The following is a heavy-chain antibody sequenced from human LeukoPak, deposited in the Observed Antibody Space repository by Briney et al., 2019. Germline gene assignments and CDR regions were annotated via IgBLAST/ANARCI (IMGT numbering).Heavy chain of an antibody. CDR2: IRSSGTI. CDR1: GFSFRDYS. Sequence: GGSLRLSCAASGFSFRDYSMSWVRQAPGEGLEWVSYIRSSGTIYYADYVRGRFTISRDNAKNSLYLQMNSLRAEDTPVYYCAWYSTAFAYYVDYWGQGTLVTVSS. D-gene: IGHD6-13*01. J-gene: IGHJ4*02. V-gene: IGHV3-69-1*01. CDR3: AWYSTAFAYYVDY.